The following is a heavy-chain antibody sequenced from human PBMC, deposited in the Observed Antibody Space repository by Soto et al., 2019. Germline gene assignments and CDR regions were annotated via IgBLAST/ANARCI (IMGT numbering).Heavy chain of an antibody. CDR1: GYSFTSYW. V-gene: IGHV5-51*01. D-gene: IGHD5-18*01. CDR2: IYPGDSDT. J-gene: IGHJ6*02. CDR3: ARHDTAVVKGDYYYYYGMDV. Sequence: GESLKISCKGSGYSFTSYWIGWVRQMPGKGLEWMGIIYPGDSDTRYSPSFQGQVTISADKSISTASLQWSSLKASDTAMYYFARHDTAVVKGDYYYYYGMDVWGQGTTVTVS.